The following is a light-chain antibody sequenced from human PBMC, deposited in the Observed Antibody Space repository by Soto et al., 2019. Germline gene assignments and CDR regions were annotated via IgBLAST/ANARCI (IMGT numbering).Light chain of an antibody. J-gene: IGLJ2*01. Sequence: QSALTQPPSTPGSPGQSVPISCTGTTSNVGGYNYVSWYQQHPGKAPKLMIYEVSKRPSGVPDRFSGSKSGNTASLTVSGLQAEDEADYYCSSYAGSNNFVVFGGGTQLTVL. CDR3: SSYAGSNNFVV. CDR2: EVS. CDR1: TSNVGGYNY. V-gene: IGLV2-8*01.